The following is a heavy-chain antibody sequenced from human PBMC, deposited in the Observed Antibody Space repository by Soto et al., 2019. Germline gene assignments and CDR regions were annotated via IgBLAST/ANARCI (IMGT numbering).Heavy chain of an antibody. Sequence: PGGSLRLSCAASGFTFSSYWMSWVRQAPGKGLEWVANIKQDGSEKYYVDSVKGRFTISRDNAKNSLYLQMNSLRAEDTAVYYCASHDGYNKGEFDYWGQGTLVTVSS. CDR1: GFTFSSYW. V-gene: IGHV3-7*01. D-gene: IGHD5-12*01. CDR2: IKQDGSEK. J-gene: IGHJ4*02. CDR3: ASHDGYNKGEFDY.